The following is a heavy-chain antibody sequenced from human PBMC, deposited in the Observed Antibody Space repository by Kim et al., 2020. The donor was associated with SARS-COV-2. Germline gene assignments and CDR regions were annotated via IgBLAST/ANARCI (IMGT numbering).Heavy chain of an antibody. J-gene: IGHJ6*02. D-gene: IGHD3-3*01. CDR1: GGSISSYY. CDR3: ARSRFERITIFGVVIIAAMDV. V-gene: IGHV4-59*01. CDR2: IYYSGST. Sequence: SETLSLTCTVSGGSISSYYWSWIRQPPGKGLEWIVYIYYSGSTNYNPSLKSRVTISVDTSKNQFSLKLSSVTAADTAVYYCARSRFERITIFGVVIIAAMDVWGQGTTVTVSS.